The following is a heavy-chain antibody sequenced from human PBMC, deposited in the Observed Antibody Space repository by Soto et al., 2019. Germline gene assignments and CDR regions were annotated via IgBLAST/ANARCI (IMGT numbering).Heavy chain of an antibody. D-gene: IGHD6-13*01. Sequence: GESLKISCKGSGYSFTSYWISWVRQMPGKGLEWMGRIDPSDSYTNYSPSFQGHVTISADKSISTAYLQWSSLKASDTAMYYCARRGARGYSSSYYYCGMDVWGQGTTVTVSS. V-gene: IGHV5-10-1*01. CDR1: GYSFTSYW. CDR2: IDPSDSYT. J-gene: IGHJ6*02. CDR3: ARRGARGYSSSYYYCGMDV.